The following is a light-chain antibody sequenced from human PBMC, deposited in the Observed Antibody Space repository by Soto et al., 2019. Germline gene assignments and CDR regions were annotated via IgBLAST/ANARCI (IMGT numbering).Light chain of an antibody. CDR2: DVS. V-gene: IGLV2-11*01. Sequence: QSALTQPRSVSGSPGQAGTLSCTGTSSDVGGYNYVSWYPQHPGKAPKLKIYDVSKRPSGVPDRFSGSKSGNTASLTISGLQAEDEADYYCCSYAGSYTWVFGGGTKVTVL. CDR3: CSYAGSYTWV. J-gene: IGLJ3*02. CDR1: SSDVGGYNY.